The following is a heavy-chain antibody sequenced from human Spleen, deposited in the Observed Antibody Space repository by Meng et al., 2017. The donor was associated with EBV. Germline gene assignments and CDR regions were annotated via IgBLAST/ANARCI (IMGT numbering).Heavy chain of an antibody. D-gene: IGHD1-26*01. Sequence: RQLTVSGPGLVKFSATLSLTRSVSCAAICSSYYVWGWIRQSPEKGLEWIGTIFYSGDNYYNPSLKSRVSISLDTSKNEFSLNLSSVTAADTAVYYCARGELISRGPIDSLGQGTLVTVSS. CDR2: IFYSGDN. CDR3: ARGELISRGPIDS. J-gene: IGHJ5*02. V-gene: IGHV4-39*07. CDR1: CAAICSSYYV.